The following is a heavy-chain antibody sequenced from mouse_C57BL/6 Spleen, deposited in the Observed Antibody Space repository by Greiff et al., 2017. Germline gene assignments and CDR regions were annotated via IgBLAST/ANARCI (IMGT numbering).Heavy chain of an antibody. D-gene: IGHD1-1*01. CDR2: IYPGDGDT. Sequence: QVQLQQSGAELVKPGASVKISCKASGYAFSSYWMNWVKQRPGKGLEWIGQIYPGDGDTNYNGKFKGKATLTADKSSSTAYMQLSSLTSEDSAVYFCARSEIPGDSPITTVVAPGFAYWGQGTLVTVSA. V-gene: IGHV1-80*01. CDR3: ARSEIPGDSPITTVVAPGFAY. CDR1: GYAFSSYW. J-gene: IGHJ3*01.